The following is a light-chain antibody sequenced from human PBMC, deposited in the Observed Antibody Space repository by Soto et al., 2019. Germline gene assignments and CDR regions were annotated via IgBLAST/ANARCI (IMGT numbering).Light chain of an antibody. V-gene: IGLV2-14*01. J-gene: IGLJ2*01. CDR1: SSDVGGYNY. CDR3: SSYTSSTTPSVV. CDR2: GVT. Sequence: QSALTQPASVSGSPGQSITISCTGTSSDVGGYNYVSWYQQHPGKAPKLMIYGVTNRPSGVSNRFSGSKSGNTASLTISGLQAEDEGDYYCSSYTSSTTPSVVFGGGTKLTVL.